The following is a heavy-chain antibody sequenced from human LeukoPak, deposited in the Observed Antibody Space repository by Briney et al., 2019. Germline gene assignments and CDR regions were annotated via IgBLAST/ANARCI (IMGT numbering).Heavy chain of an antibody. Sequence: ASVKVSCKASGYTFTGYYMHWVRQAPGQGLEWMGWINPNSGGTNYAQKFQGRVTMTRDTSISTAYMELSRLRSDDTAVYYCARGVNYDFWSGYWLYWGQGTLVTVSS. CDR3: ARGVNYDFWSGYWLY. CDR1: GYTFTGYY. J-gene: IGHJ4*02. V-gene: IGHV1-2*02. CDR2: INPNSGGT. D-gene: IGHD3-3*01.